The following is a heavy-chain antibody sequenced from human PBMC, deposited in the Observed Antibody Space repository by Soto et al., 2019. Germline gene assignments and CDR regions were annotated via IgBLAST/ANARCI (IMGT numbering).Heavy chain of an antibody. CDR1: GFTFTSSA. V-gene: IGHV1-58*02. J-gene: IGHJ5*02. CDR2: IVVGSGNT. CDR3: AADFGVYYDILTGYYPNWFDP. Sequence: ASVKVSCKASGFTFTSSAMQWVRQARGQRLEWIGWIVVGSGNTNYAQKFQERVTITRDMSTSTAYMELSSLRSEDTAVYYCAADFGVYYDILTGYYPNWFDPWGQGTLVTVSS. D-gene: IGHD3-9*01.